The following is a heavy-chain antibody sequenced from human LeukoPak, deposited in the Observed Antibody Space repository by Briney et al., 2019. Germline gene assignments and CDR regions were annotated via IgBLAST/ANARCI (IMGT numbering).Heavy chain of an antibody. V-gene: IGHV4-38-2*01. CDR1: GYSISSGYY. CDR3: ARRFSNSHFDY. CDR2: IYHSGST. Sequence: PSETLSLTCAVSGYSISSGYYWGWIRQPPGKGLEWIGNIYHSGSTYYNPSLKSRVTISVDTSENQFSLKLSSVTAADTAVYYCARRFSNSHFDYWGQGTLVTVSS. J-gene: IGHJ4*02. D-gene: IGHD6-6*01.